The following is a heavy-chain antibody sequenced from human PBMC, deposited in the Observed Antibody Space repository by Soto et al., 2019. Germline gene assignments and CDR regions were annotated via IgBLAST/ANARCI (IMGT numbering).Heavy chain of an antibody. CDR1: GGSVSNNSYY. V-gene: IGHV4-39*02. D-gene: IGHD3-10*01. Sequence: QLQLLESGPGLVKPSEPLSLTCTVSGGSVSNNSYYWGWIRQPPGKRLEWIGSVYYSGSAYYNPSLKRRLTRSVDTSMNHVALKLSSGTAADTAMYYCARRPLVRGIIPYYFDYWGQGTLGTGSS. J-gene: IGHJ4*02. CDR2: VYYSGSA. CDR3: ARRPLVRGIIPYYFDY.